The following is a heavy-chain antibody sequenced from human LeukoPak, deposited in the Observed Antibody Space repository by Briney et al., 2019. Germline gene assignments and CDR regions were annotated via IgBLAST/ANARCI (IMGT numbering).Heavy chain of an antibody. CDR1: GFTFSSYW. CDR3: ARGGGGSYHDY. J-gene: IGHJ4*02. D-gene: IGHD1-26*01. V-gene: IGHV3-74*01. CDR2: INSDGSST. Sequence: SGGSLRLSCAASGFTFSSYWMHWVRQAPGKGLVWVSRINSDGSSTSYADSVKGRFTISRDNAKNTLYLQMNSLRAEDTAVYYCARGGGGSYHDYWGQGTLVTVSS.